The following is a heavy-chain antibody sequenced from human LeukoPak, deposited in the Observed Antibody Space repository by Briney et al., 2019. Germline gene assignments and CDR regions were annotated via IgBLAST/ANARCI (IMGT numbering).Heavy chain of an antibody. CDR3: ARRSGVAVAGAFDY. CDR1: GFTFSNYG. Sequence: GGSLRLSCAASGFTFSNYGMSWVRQAPGKGLEWVSSISGSGDSTYYADSVKGRFTISRDNSKNTLYLQMNSLRAEDTAVYFCARRSGVAVAGAFDYWGQGTLVTVSS. J-gene: IGHJ4*02. D-gene: IGHD6-19*01. CDR2: ISGSGDST. V-gene: IGHV3-23*01.